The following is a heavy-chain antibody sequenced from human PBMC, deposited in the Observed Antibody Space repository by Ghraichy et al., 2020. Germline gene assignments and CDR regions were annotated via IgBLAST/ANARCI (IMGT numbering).Heavy chain of an antibody. D-gene: IGHD5-18*01. CDR1: GGSISSYY. V-gene: IGHV4-59*01. CDR2: IYYSGST. CDR3: ARVGINTAMVQYYFDY. Sequence: SETLSLTCTVSGGSISSYYWSWIRQPPGKGLEWIGYIYYSGSTNYNPSLKSRVTISVDTSKNQFSLKLSSVTAADTAVYYCARVGINTAMVQYYFDYWGQGTLVTVSS. J-gene: IGHJ4*02.